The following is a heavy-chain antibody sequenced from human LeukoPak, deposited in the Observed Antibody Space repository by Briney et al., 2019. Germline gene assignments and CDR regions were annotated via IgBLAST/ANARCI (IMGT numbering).Heavy chain of an antibody. Sequence: SETLSLTCAVYGGSFSGYYWSWIRQPPGKGLEWIGEINHSGSTNYNPSLKSRVTISVDTSKNQFSLKLSSVTAADTAVYYCATSIVGAPNFDYWGQGTLVTVSS. CDR2: INHSGST. CDR1: GGSFSGYY. D-gene: IGHD1-26*01. J-gene: IGHJ4*02. V-gene: IGHV4-34*01. CDR3: ATSIVGAPNFDY.